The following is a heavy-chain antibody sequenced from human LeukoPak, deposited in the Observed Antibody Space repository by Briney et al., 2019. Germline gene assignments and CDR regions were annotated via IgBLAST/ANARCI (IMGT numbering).Heavy chain of an antibody. Sequence: SVKVSCKASGGTFNDYALSWVRQAPGQGLEWMGGIIPIFGTANYAQKFQGRVTITADKSTSTAYMELSSLRSEDTAVYYCARFAPVGATVYWGQGTLVTVSS. CDR2: IIPIFGTA. V-gene: IGHV1-69*06. D-gene: IGHD1-26*01. J-gene: IGHJ4*02. CDR3: ARFAPVGATVY. CDR1: GGTFNDYA.